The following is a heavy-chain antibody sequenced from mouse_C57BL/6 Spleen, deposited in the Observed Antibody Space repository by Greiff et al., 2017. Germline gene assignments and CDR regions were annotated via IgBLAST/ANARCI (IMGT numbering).Heavy chain of an antibody. CDR3: ARRGNWDDYFDY. V-gene: IGHV3-6*01. J-gene: IGHJ2*01. CDR1: GYSITSGYY. D-gene: IGHD4-1*01. Sequence: ESGPGLVKPSQSLSLTCSVTGYSITSGYYWNWIRQFPGNKLEWMGYISYDGSNNYNPSLKNRISITRDTSKNQFFLKLNSVTTEDTATYYCARRGNWDDYFDYWGQGTTLTVSS. CDR2: ISYDGSN.